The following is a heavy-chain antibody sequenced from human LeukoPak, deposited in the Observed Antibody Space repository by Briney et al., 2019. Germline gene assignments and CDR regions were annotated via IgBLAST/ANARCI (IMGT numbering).Heavy chain of an antibody. V-gene: IGHV3-30*03. Sequence: GGSLRLSCAASGFTFSSYGMHWVRQAPGKGLEWVAVISYDGSNKYYADSVKGRSTISRDNSKNTLYLQMNSLRAEDTAVYYCAAYCGGDCYGGLDYWGQGTLVTVSS. CDR1: GFTFSSYG. J-gene: IGHJ4*02. CDR2: ISYDGSNK. D-gene: IGHD2-21*02. CDR3: AAYCGGDCYGGLDY.